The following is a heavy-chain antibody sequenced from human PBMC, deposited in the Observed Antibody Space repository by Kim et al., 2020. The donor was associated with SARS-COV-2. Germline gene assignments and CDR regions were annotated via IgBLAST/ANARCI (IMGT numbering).Heavy chain of an antibody. CDR1: GGSISSSNW. CDR2: NHHRGST. V-gene: IGHV4-4*02. Sequence: SETLSLTCAVHGGSISSSNWWRWVRQPPGKGLEWIGENHHRGSTNYNPSLKSRVIIVVEKYKNQFSQKLSFVTAADTAVYYSARAGGMTGYYYCYYY. CDR3: ARAGGMTGYYYCYYY. J-gene: IGHJ6*03. D-gene: IGHD3-16*01.